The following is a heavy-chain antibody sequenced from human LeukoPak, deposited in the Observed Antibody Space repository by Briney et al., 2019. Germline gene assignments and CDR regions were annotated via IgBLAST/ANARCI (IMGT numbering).Heavy chain of an antibody. Sequence: GSLRLSRAASGFTVSSNYMSWVRQAPGKGLEWVSVIYSGGSTYYADSVKGRFTISRDNSKNTLYLQMNSLRAEDTAVYYRARMYGGYYYFDYWGQGTLVTVSS. CDR3: ARMYGGYYYFDY. D-gene: IGHD5-12*01. J-gene: IGHJ4*02. V-gene: IGHV3-66*01. CDR1: GFTVSSNY. CDR2: IYSGGST.